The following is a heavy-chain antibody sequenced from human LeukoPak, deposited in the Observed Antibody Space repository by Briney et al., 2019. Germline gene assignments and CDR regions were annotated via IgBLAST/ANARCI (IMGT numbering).Heavy chain of an antibody. CDR1: GGSFSGYY. J-gene: IGHJ6*03. CDR2: INHSGST. V-gene: IGHV4-34*01. Sequence: SETLSLTCAVYGGSFSGYYWSWIRQPPGKGLVWIGEINHSGSTNYNPSLKSRVTISVDTSKNQFSLKLSSVTAADTAVYYCARPRYCSGGSCYLYYYYYMDVWGKGTTVTVSS. CDR3: ARPRYCSGGSCYLYYYYYMDV. D-gene: IGHD2-15*01.